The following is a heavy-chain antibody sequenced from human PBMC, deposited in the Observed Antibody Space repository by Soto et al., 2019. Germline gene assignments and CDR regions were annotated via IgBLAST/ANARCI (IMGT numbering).Heavy chain of an antibody. CDR2: ISDGRSKT. V-gene: IGHV3-30*10. CDR1: EVYVMNSA. CDR3: ARQGHIYPCFDY. Sequence: SGVPSEVYVMNSAMHSVRQDPGKWLEWVAVISDGRSKTYYTDSVKGRFTISRDNSKNTQYLRMNSLKPEDSVVSNGARQGHIYPCFDYWGQGTLVTVSS. J-gene: IGHJ4*02.